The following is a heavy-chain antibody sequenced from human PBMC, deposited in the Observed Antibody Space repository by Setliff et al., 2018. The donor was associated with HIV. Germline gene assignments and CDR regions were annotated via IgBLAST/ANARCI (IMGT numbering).Heavy chain of an antibody. CDR1: GLSISSGYY. CDR2: IDYTGRT. V-gene: IGHV4-59*01. D-gene: IGHD3-10*01. J-gene: IGHJ4*01. Sequence: SETLSLTCGVSGLSISSGYYWGWIRQPPGKGLEWVGFIDYTGRTSYNPSLKSRVTISAATSKSQFTLKLNSLTTADTAVYYCARYRSGDSDISLDQWGHGALVTVSS. CDR3: ARYRSGDSDISLDQ.